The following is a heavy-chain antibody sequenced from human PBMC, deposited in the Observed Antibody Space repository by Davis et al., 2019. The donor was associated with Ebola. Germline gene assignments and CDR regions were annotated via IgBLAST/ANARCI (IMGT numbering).Heavy chain of an antibody. V-gene: IGHV1-46*01. J-gene: IGHJ4*02. CDR3: ATYTMTPLPFDY. CDR1: GYTFTSYY. CDR2: IHPNDGTT. Sequence: ASVKVSCKASGYTFTSYYMHWVRQAPGQGLEWMGIIHPNDGTTKYPQKFQDRLTITRDTSTSTVYMELSGLRPDDTAMYYCATYTMTPLPFDYWGQGTLVTVSS. D-gene: IGHD4-17*01.